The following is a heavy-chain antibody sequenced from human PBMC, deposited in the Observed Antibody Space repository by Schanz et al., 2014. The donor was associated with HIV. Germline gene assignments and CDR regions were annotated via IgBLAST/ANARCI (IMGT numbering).Heavy chain of an antibody. CDR1: GGSVITTGQH. CDR2: VYYSGHA. D-gene: IGHD1-26*01. J-gene: IGHJ6*02. CDR3: ARGPSGGLTPSRGMDV. Sequence: QMQLQESGPGLVKPSETLSLSCTVSGGSVITTGQHWSWVRQPPGKGLEWIGYVYYSGHAKYNPSLKSRVTISIDTSKNQFSLNLNSVTAADTAVYYCARGPSGGLTPSRGMDVWGQGTTVTVSS. V-gene: IGHV4-61*08.